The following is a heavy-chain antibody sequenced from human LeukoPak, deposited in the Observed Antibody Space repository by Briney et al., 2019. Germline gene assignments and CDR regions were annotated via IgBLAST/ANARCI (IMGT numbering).Heavy chain of an antibody. V-gene: IGHV3-30*02. CDR1: GFTFSSYA. J-gene: IGHJ5*02. Sequence: SGGSLRLSCAASGFTFSSYAMSWVRQAPGKGLEWVAYIRYDGSNKKYADSLEGRFTISRDNSKNALYLQIDSLRPEDTAVYYCAKKSGAAFYNWFDPWGQGTLVTVSS. D-gene: IGHD1-26*01. CDR2: IRYDGSNK. CDR3: AKKSGAAFYNWFDP.